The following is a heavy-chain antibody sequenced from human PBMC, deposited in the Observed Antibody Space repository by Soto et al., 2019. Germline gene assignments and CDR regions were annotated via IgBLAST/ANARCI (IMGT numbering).Heavy chain of an antibody. V-gene: IGHV5-10-1*01. J-gene: IGHJ6*02. CDR2: IDPSDSYT. D-gene: IGHD3-3*01. CDR3: ARGRDYDFWSGYFYYGMDV. CDR1: GYSFTSYW. Sequence: LGESLKISCKGSGYSFTSYWVSWVRQMPGKGLEWMGRIDPSDSYTNYSPSFQGHVTMTRNTSISTAYMELSSLRSEDTAVYYCARGRDYDFWSGYFYYGMDVWGQGTTVTVSS.